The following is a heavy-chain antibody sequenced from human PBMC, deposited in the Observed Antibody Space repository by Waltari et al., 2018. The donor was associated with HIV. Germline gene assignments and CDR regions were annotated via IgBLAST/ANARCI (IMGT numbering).Heavy chain of an antibody. D-gene: IGHD2-15*01. CDR2: INPDGTDT. Sequence: EVQLVESGGGLVQPGGSLRLSCAASGFTFTTSWVHWVRPLPGKGLVWVSRINPDGTDTRYADSVKGRFTISRDNAKNTVYLQVNSLRGEDTSVYYCARGKDCGGGTCDGYHYYGMDVWGQGTTVTVSS. J-gene: IGHJ6*02. CDR3: ARGKDCGGGTCDGYHYYGMDV. V-gene: IGHV3-74*01. CDR1: GFTFTTSW.